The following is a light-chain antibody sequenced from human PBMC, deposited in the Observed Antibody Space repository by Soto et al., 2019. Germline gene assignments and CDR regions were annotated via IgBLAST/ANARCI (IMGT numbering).Light chain of an antibody. CDR2: LNSDGSH. V-gene: IGLV4-69*01. CDR3: QTWSTDLRV. J-gene: IGLJ3*02. Sequence: QLVLTQPPSASASLGASVKLTCTLSSGHNRYAIAWHQQQPEKGPRYLMKLNSDGSHSQGDGIPDRFSGSSSGAERYLTISSLQSEDEADYYCQTWSTDLRVFGGGTKLTFL. CDR1: SGHNRYA.